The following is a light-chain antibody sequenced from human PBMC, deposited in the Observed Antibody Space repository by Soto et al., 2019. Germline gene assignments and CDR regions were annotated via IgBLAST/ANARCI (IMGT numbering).Light chain of an antibody. Sequence: QSVLTQPPSLSAAPGQKVTISCSGSSSNIGNNYVSWYQQLPGTAPKLLIYDNNKRPSGIPDRFSGSKSGTSATLGITGLQTGDEADYYCGTWDSSLSAGVFGGGTQLT. CDR3: GTWDSSLSAGV. J-gene: IGLJ3*02. CDR2: DNN. CDR1: SSNIGNNY. V-gene: IGLV1-51*01.